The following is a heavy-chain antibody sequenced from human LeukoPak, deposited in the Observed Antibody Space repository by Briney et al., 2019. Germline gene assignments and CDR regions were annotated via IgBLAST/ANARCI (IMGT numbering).Heavy chain of an antibody. CDR1: GGSFSGYY. V-gene: IGHV4-34*01. Sequence: RPSETLSLTCAVYGGSFSGYYWSWIRQPPGEGLEWIGEINHSGSTNYNPSLKSRVTISVDTSKNQFSLKLSSVTAADTAVYYCARIHRVRGVIIMGPYYYYGMDVWGQGTTVTVSS. J-gene: IGHJ6*02. CDR2: INHSGST. CDR3: ARIHRVRGVIIMGPYYYYGMDV. D-gene: IGHD3-10*01.